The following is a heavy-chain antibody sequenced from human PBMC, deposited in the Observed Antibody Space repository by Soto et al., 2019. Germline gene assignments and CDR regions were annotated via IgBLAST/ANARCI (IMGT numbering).Heavy chain of an antibody. D-gene: IGHD5-12*01. CDR2: IYYRGST. Sequence: SSETLSLTCTVSGGSINNYYWSWIRQPPGKGLEWIGYIYYRGSTNYNPSLKSRVTISVDTSKNQFSLKLSSVTTADTAVYYCAIFMGNSVAPTYFDYWGQGTLVTVSS. J-gene: IGHJ4*02. V-gene: IGHV4-59*01. CDR3: AIFMGNSVAPTYFDY. CDR1: GGSINNYY.